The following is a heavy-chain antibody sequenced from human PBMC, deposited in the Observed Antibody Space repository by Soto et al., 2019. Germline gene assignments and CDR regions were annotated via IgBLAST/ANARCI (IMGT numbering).Heavy chain of an antibody. Sequence: LSLTCAVYGGSFSGYYWSWIRQPPGKGLEWIGEINHSGSTNYNPSLKSRVTISVDTSKNQFSLKLSSVTAADTAVYYCARYRGSGSYYFDYWGKGTLVTV. CDR3: ARYRGSGSYYFDY. J-gene: IGHJ4*02. CDR2: INHSGST. CDR1: GGSFSGYY. V-gene: IGHV4-34*01. D-gene: IGHD3-10*01.